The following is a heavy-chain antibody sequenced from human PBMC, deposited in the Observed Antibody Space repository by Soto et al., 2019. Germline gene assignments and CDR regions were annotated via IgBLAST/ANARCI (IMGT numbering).Heavy chain of an antibody. V-gene: IGHV1-46*03. J-gene: IGHJ6*02. CDR1: GYTFTSYY. CDR3: ASAGRGYYYGMDV. CDR2: INPSGGST. Sequence: QVQLVQSGAEVKKPGASVKVSCKASGYTFTSYYMHWVRQAPGQGLEWMGIINPSGGSTSYAQKFEGRVTMTRDASTSTVYMELSSLRSEDTAVYYCASAGRGYYYGMDVWGQGTTVTVSS.